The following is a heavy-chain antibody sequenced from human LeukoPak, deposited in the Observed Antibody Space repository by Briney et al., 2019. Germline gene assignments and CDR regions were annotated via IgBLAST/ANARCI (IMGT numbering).Heavy chain of an antibody. CDR2: INPTGGST. J-gene: IGHJ3*02. D-gene: IGHD3-22*01. CDR3: ARGQYYSDTINYYSRHDAFDI. CDR1: GYTFTSYY. V-gene: IGHV1-46*01. Sequence: ASVKVSCKASGYTFTSYYMHWVRQAPGQGLEWMGLINPTGGSTGYAQKFQGRLTMTRDTSTSTVYMELSSLRSEDTAVYYCARGQYYSDTINYYSRHDAFDIWGQGTMVTVSS.